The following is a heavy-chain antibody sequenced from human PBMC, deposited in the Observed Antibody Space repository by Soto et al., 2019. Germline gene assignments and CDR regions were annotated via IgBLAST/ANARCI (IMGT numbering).Heavy chain of an antibody. CDR1: GYTFTSYG. D-gene: IGHD3-22*01. CDR2: ITAYNGNT. CDR3: ARPYYYDSSAPFDY. J-gene: IGHJ4*02. V-gene: IGHV1-18*01. Sequence: ASVKVSCKASGYTFTSYGISWVRQAPGQGLEWMGWITAYNGNTNYAQKLQGRVTMTTDTSTSTAYMELRSLRSDHTAVYYCARPYYYDSSAPFDYWGQGTLVTVSS.